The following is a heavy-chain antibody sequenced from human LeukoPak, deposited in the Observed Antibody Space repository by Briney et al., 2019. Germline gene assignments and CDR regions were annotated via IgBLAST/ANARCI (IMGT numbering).Heavy chain of an antibody. J-gene: IGHJ6*03. V-gene: IGHV3-23*01. Sequence: GGSLRLSCEASGSGFTFGNFGMSWVRQAPGKGLEWLSGISGSGYYTYYADSVKGRLTISRDNSKNTVYIQMNSLRAEDTAVYYCAKDGSWGDYYFYFYMDVWGKGTTVTVSS. CDR1: GSGFTFGNFG. CDR3: AKDGSWGDYYFYFYMDV. D-gene: IGHD3-16*01. CDR2: ISGSGYYT.